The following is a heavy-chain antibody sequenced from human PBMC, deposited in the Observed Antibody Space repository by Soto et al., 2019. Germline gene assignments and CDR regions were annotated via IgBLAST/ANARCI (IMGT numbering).Heavy chain of an antibody. Sequence: QVQLVQSGAEVKKPGSSVKVSCKASGGTFSSYAISWVRQAPGQGLEWMGGIIPIFGTANYAQKFQGRVTITADESTSTAYMELSSLRSEDTAVYYCARAPTYYYDSSGYSPYDYWGQGTLVTVSS. CDR3: ARAPTYYYDSSGYSPYDY. CDR1: GGTFSSYA. J-gene: IGHJ4*02. CDR2: IIPIFGTA. V-gene: IGHV1-69*01. D-gene: IGHD3-22*01.